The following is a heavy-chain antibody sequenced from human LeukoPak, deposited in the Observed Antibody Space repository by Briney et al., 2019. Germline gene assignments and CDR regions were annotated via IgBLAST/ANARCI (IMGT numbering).Heavy chain of an antibody. Sequence: ASVKVSCKVSGYTLTELSMHWVRQAPGKGLEWMGGFDLEDGETIYAQKFKGRVTMTEDTSTDTAYMELSSLRSEDTAVYYCATRVVTAINLAYGMDVWGQGTLVTVSS. V-gene: IGHV1-24*01. CDR2: FDLEDGET. D-gene: IGHD2-21*02. CDR3: ATRVVTAINLAYGMDV. CDR1: GYTLTELS. J-gene: IGHJ6*02.